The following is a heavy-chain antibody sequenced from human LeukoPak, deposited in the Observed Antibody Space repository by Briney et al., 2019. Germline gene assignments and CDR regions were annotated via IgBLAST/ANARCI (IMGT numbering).Heavy chain of an antibody. D-gene: IGHD3-22*01. V-gene: IGHV4-59*01. CDR2: IWDTEIT. CDR3: ARVPHKIYYDSSGSDPLGAFDL. CDR1: GGSIRSYF. Sequence: PSETLSLTCTVSGGSIRSYFWSWLRQPPGKGLEWIGYIWDTEITDYNPSLKSRVTISVDTSKNQFSLKLTSVTAADTAMYYYARVPHKIYYDSSGSDPLGAFDLWGQGTMVTVSS. J-gene: IGHJ3*01.